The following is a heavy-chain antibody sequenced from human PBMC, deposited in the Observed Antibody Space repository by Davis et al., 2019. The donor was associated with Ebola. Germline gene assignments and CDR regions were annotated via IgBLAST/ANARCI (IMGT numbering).Heavy chain of an antibody. CDR2: IYYSGST. CDR1: GGSVSSDSYY. J-gene: IGHJ5*02. CDR3: ARRGTSSWYAGWFDP. D-gene: IGHD6-13*01. Sequence: MPSETLSLTCTVSGGSVSSDSYYWSWIRQPPGKGLEWIGYIYYSGSTNYNPSLKSRVTISVDTSKNQFSLKLSSVTAADTAMYYCARRGTSSWYAGWFDPWGQGTLVTVSS. V-gene: IGHV4-61*01.